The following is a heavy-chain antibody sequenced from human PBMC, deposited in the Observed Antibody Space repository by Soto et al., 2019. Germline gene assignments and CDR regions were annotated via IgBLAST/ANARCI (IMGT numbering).Heavy chain of an antibody. V-gene: IGHV4-31*03. CDR1: GGSVSTGGYY. Sequence: TLSLTSTVSGGSVSTGGYYWSWILQHQGKGLEWIGYIYHSGSTYYNPSLKSRVTISVDTSKNQFSLKLSSVTAADTAVYYCARGRLADYYDSSGPLDYWGQGTLVTVSS. D-gene: IGHD3-22*01. CDR3: ARGRLADYYDSSGPLDY. J-gene: IGHJ4*02. CDR2: IYHSGST.